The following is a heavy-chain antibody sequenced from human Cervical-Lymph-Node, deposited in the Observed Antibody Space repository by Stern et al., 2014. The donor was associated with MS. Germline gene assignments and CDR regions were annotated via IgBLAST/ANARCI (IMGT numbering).Heavy chain of an antibody. CDR3: ATHRGRVTYYYGLDV. J-gene: IGHJ6*02. Sequence: QVQLVQSGAEAKKPGASVKGPRKVSGYTLTAMSMHWVRQAPGNGIEWMGGYDPQHGETVYAQKIQGRFSMAEDRSTDTAYMELTSLRSDDTAVYYCATHRGRVTYYYGLDVWGQGTTVTVSS. CDR2: YDPQHGET. V-gene: IGHV1-24*01. D-gene: IGHD2-21*02. CDR1: GYTLTAMS.